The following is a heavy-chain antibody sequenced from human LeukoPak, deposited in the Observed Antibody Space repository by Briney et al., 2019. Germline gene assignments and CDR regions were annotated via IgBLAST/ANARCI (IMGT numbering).Heavy chain of an antibody. CDR3: ARAGWIITSGIDY. J-gene: IGHJ4*02. D-gene: IGHD1-20*01. CDR1: GYSISRGYY. CDR2: IYHIGST. V-gene: IGHV4-38-2*01. Sequence: SETLSLTCGVSGYSISRGYYWAWIRQPPGRGLEWIGTIYHIGSTYYNPSLESRVTISVDTPKNEFSLNLNSVTAADTAVYYCARAGWIITSGIDYWGQGALVTVSS.